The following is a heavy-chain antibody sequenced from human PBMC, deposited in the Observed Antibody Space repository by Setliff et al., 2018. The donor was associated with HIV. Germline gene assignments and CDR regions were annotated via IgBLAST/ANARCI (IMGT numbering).Heavy chain of an antibody. CDR1: GLTFSSYA. CDR3: ARVVDTSGGYWGSFYRYMDV. D-gene: IGHD3-10*01. J-gene: IGHJ6*03. Sequence: GGSLRLSCAASGLTFSSYAMSWVRQAPGKGLEWVAFIRYDGSNKYYADSVKGRFTISRDISRNTLYLQMDSLRAEDTAVYYCARVVDTSGGYWGSFYRYMDVWGKGTTVTVSS. CDR2: IRYDGSNK. V-gene: IGHV3-30*02.